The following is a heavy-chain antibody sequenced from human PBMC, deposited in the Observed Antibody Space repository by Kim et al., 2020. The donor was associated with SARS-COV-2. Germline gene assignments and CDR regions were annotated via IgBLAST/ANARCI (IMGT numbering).Heavy chain of an antibody. Sequence: NREGSGQNYEGALRGRFTISRDNTRNARYLQMESLRAEDTAVYYCTTKNYWGQGTLVTVSS. V-gene: IGHV3-7*01. J-gene: IGHJ4*02. CDR2: NREGSGQ. CDR3: TTKNY.